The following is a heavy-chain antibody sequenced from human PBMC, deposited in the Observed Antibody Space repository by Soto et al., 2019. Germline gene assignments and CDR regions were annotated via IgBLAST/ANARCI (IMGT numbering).Heavy chain of an antibody. CDR3: AKDINYGDLKIFDY. D-gene: IGHD4-17*01. V-gene: IGHV3-30*18. CDR2: ISYDGSNK. CDR1: GFTFSTYG. Sequence: QVQLVESGGGVVQPGRSLRLSCAASGFTFSTYGMHWVRQAPGKGLEWVAIISYDGSNKYYADSVKGRFTISRDSSKNTLYLQMNSLRAEDTAVYYCAKDINYGDLKIFDYWGQGTLVTVSS. J-gene: IGHJ4*02.